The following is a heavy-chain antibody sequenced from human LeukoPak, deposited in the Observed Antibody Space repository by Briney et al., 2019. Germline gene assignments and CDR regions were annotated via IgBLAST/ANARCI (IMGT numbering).Heavy chain of an antibody. D-gene: IGHD2-21*02. CDR1: GGSFSGYY. Sequence: PSETLSLTCAVYGGSFSGYYWSWLRQPPGKGLEWLGEINHSGSTNYNPSLKSRVTISVDTSKNQFSLKLSSVTAADTAVYYCARGRRMTSTKYYYYYYMDVWGKGTTVTVSS. CDR3: ARGRRMTSTKYYYYYYMDV. CDR2: INHSGST. J-gene: IGHJ6*03. V-gene: IGHV4-34*01.